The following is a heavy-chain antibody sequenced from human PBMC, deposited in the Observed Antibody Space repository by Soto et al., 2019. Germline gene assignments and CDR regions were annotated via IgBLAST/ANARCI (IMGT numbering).Heavy chain of an antibody. D-gene: IGHD6-6*01. J-gene: IGHJ6*02. Sequence: EVELLESGGGLVQPGGSLRLSCAASGFTFSSYAMSWVRQAPGKGLEWVSTISNIGGSTYYAGSVKGRCTISRDNSKNTLYLQMDSLRAEDTAVYYCAKYGKSYSSPSVHYYGMDVWGPGTTVIVSS. CDR2: ISNIGGST. CDR1: GFTFSSYA. CDR3: AKYGKSYSSPSVHYYGMDV. V-gene: IGHV3-23*01.